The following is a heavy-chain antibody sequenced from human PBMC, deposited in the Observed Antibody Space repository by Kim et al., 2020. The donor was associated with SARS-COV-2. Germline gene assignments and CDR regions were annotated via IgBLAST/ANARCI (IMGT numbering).Heavy chain of an antibody. Sequence: QKVQGRVTMTRDTSTSTVYMELSSLRSEDTAVYYCARDQSSSGYYYGMDVWGQGTTVTVSS. CDR3: ARDQSSSGYYYGMDV. D-gene: IGHD6-6*01. J-gene: IGHJ6*02. V-gene: IGHV1-46*01.